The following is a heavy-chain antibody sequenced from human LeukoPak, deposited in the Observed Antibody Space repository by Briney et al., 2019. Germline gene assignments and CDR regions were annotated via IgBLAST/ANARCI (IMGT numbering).Heavy chain of an antibody. CDR1: GFTFSSYP. J-gene: IGHJ3*02. CDR3: AREKGGFDI. D-gene: IGHD2-15*01. V-gene: IGHV3-23*01. Sequence: PGGSLRLSCAASGFTFSSYPMSWVRQAPGKELEWVSTISASGSGTYYADSLKGRFTISRDNSKNTLYLQMGSLRAEDMAVYYCAREKGGFDIWGQGTMVTVSS. CDR2: ISASGSGT.